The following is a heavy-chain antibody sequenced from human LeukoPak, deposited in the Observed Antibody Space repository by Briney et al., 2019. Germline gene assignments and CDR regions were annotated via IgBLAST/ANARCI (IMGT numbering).Heavy chain of an antibody. CDR3: ARHAYDSSGYYLNPDY. J-gene: IGHJ4*02. Sequence: PSETLSLTCTVSGGSISSYYWSWIRQPPGKGLEWIGYIYYCGSTNYNPSLKSRVTISVDTSKNQFSLKLSSVTAADTAVYYCARHAYDSSGYYLNPDYWGQGTLVTVSS. CDR2: IYYCGST. CDR1: GGSISSYY. D-gene: IGHD3-22*01. V-gene: IGHV4-59*08.